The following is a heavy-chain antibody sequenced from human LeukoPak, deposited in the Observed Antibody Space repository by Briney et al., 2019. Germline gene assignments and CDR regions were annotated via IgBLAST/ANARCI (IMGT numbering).Heavy chain of an antibody. CDR3: ARSYGDYQPGRGMDV. CDR1: GFTFSSYW. D-gene: IGHD4-17*01. V-gene: IGHV3-74*01. CDR2: INSDGSST. J-gene: IGHJ6*02. Sequence: GGSLRLSCAASGFTFSSYWMHWVRQAPGKGLVWVSRINSDGSSTSYADSVKGRFTISRDNAKNTLYLQMNSLRAEDTAVYYCARSYGDYQPGRGMDVWGQGTTVTVSS.